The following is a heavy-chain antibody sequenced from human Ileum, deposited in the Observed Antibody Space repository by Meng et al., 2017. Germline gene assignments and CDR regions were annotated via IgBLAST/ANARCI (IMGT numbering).Heavy chain of an antibody. J-gene: IGHJ4*02. V-gene: IGHV4-4*02. CDR2: IHHSGST. Sequence: SDPSLVHPWCTLSPTCTVSGASIIGVNWWTWVRQTPGKGLEWIGEIHHSGSTNSIPSLKSRVTLSVDKSKNQFSLSMTSVTAADTAVYYCARGTGDIRVGFDYWGQGTLVTVSS. CDR1: GASIIGVNW. D-gene: IGHD7-27*01. CDR3: ARGTGDIRVGFDY.